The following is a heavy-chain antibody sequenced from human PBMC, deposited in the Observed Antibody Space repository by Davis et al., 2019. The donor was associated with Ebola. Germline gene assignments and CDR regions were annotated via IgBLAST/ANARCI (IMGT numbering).Heavy chain of an antibody. J-gene: IGHJ5*02. Sequence: MPSETLSLTCAVYGGSFRGYYWSWIRPPQRKWLEWIGEINHIGRTNYNPSLKSRVTISVDTSKNQFSLKMSSVTAADTAVYYCAREGRSGYSNWFDTWGQGTLVTVSS. CDR2: INHIGRT. V-gene: IGHV4-34*01. CDR3: AREGRSGYSNWFDT. CDR1: GGSFRGYY. D-gene: IGHD3-22*01.